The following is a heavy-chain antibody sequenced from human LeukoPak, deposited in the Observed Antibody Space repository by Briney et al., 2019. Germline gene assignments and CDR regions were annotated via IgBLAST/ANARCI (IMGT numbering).Heavy chain of an antibody. V-gene: IGHV1-69*06. D-gene: IGHD4-23*01. CDR2: IIPIFGTA. CDR1: GGTFSSYA. CDR3: ASNSYGGYDAFDI. Sequence: SVKVPCKASGGTFSSYAISWVRQAPGQGLEWMGRIIPIFGTANYAQKFQGRVTITADKSTSTAYMELSSLRSEDTAVYYCASNSYGGYDAFDIWGQGTMVTVSS. J-gene: IGHJ3*02.